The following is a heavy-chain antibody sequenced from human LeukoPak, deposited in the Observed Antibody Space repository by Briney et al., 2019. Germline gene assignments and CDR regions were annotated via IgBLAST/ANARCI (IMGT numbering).Heavy chain of an antibody. V-gene: IGHV4-31*03. CDR3: RVLTPDFDY. Sequence: SETLSLTRTVSGGSISSGGYYWRWLRQHPGKGLEWIGYIYYSGSTYYNPSLKSRVTISVDTSKTQFSLKLSSVTAADTAVYYCRVLTPDFDYWGQGTLVTVSS. D-gene: IGHD4/OR15-4a*01. CDR2: IYYSGST. CDR1: GGSISSGGYY. J-gene: IGHJ4*02.